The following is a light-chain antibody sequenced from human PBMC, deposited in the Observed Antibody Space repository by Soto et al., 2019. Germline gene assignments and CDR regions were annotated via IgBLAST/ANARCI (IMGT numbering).Light chain of an antibody. V-gene: IGKV1-39*01. J-gene: IGKJ4*01. CDR1: QSIDKY. Sequence: DIQMTQSPSSLSASVGDRVTITCRASQSIDKYLSWYQKKPGKGPNLLIYAASNLRTGVPSRFSGSGSGTEFTLTISGLLPEDFATYFCQQSYSTPSLTFGGGTKVEIK. CDR3: QQSYSTPSLT. CDR2: AAS.